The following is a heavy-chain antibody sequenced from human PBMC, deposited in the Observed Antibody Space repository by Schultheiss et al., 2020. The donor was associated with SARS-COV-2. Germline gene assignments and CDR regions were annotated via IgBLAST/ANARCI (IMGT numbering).Heavy chain of an antibody. V-gene: IGHV1-18*01. J-gene: IGHJ4*02. Sequence: ASVKVSCKASGYTFTNYGISWVRQAPGQGLEWMGRISTYNANTDFAQKFQGRVTLTADTSTSTAYMELSSLRSEDTAVYYCARDSRTSIAARPSFDYWGQGTLVTVSS. D-gene: IGHD6-6*01. CDR2: ISTYNANT. CDR1: GYTFTNYG. CDR3: ARDSRTSIAARPSFDY.